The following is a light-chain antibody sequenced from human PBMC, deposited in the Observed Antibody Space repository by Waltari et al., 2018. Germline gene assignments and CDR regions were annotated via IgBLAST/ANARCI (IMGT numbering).Light chain of an antibody. CDR2: IDGGGGH. V-gene: IGLV4-69*01. J-gene: IGLJ2*01. CDR1: SEHSAYA. CDR3: QTWDPDTVV. Sequence: QLAVTQSPSASASLGASVKLTCTLSSEHSAYAIAWHQHQPEKGPRFLMKIDGGGGHPKGDGIPGRFSGFNAGAERYLTISSLQYEDEAAYYCQTWDPDTVVFGGGTKLTV.